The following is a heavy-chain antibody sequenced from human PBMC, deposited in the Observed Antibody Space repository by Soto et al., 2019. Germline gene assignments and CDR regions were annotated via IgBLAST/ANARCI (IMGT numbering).Heavy chain of an antibody. J-gene: IGHJ4*02. CDR3: AREAYCGGDCSWYFDY. CDR2: IIPIFGTA. V-gene: IGHV1-69*01. D-gene: IGHD2-21*02. CDR1: GDTFSSYA. Sequence: QVQLVQSGAEVKKPGSSVKVSCKASGDTFSSYAISWVRQAPGQGLEWMGGIIPIFGTANYAQKFQGRVTITADESTSTAYMELSSLRSEDTAVYYCAREAYCGGDCSWYFDYWGQGTLVTVSS.